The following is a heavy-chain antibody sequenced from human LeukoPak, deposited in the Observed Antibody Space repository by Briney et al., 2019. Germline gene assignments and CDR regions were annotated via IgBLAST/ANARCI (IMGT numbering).Heavy chain of an antibody. CDR2: LYSDDSA. J-gene: IGHJ4*02. D-gene: IGHD1-26*01. V-gene: IGHV3-66*02. Sequence: GGSLRLSCVASGFSISSGYMTWARQAPGKALEWVSLLYSDDSAYYPDSVKGRFTISRDNSKSTMDVQMDTLRSEDTAMYYCARDPWQGSTTLHWGQGIMVTVSS. CDR3: ARDPWQGSTTLH. CDR1: GFSISSGY.